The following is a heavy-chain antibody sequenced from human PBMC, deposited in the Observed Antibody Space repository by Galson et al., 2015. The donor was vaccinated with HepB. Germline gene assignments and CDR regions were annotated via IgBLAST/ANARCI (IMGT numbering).Heavy chain of an antibody. CDR2: IYSGGST. D-gene: IGHD3-16*01. CDR1: GLTVSSNY. V-gene: IGHV3-53*01. Sequence: SLRLSCAASGLTVSSNYMSWVRQAPGKGLEWVSVIYSGGSTYYADSVKGRFTISRDNSKNTLYLQMNSLRAEDTAVYYCTRGAAYAYCFDNWGQGTLVTVSS. CDR3: TRGAAYAYCFDN. J-gene: IGHJ4*02.